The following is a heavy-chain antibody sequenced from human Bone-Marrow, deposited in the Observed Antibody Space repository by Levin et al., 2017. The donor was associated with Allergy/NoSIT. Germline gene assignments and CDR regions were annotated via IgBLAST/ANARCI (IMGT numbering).Heavy chain of an antibody. J-gene: IGHJ6*02. CDR3: ARDRPGDFYGMDV. CDR2: IYHSRST. Sequence: SQTLSLTCAVSGGSLQSGPYSWSWIRQPPGKGLEWIGYIYHSRSTYYNPSLKSRVTISVDRSKNQFSLKLTSVTAADTAVYYCARDRPGDFYGMDVWGQGTTVTVSS. CDR1: GGSLQSGPYS. V-gene: IGHV4-30-2*01.